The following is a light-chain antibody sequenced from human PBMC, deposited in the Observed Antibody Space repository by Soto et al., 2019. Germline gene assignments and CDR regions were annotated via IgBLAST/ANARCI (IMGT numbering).Light chain of an antibody. CDR2: EVS. CDR1: SSDVGAYNY. V-gene: IGLV2-14*01. Sequence: QSVLTQPASVSGSPGQSITISCTGTSSDVGAYNYVSWYQQRPGKAPQLMIYEVSNRPSGVSNRFSGSKSGNTASLTISGLQAEDEADYYCSSYTSSSTFFFGTGTKVTVL. CDR3: SSYTSSSTFF. J-gene: IGLJ1*01.